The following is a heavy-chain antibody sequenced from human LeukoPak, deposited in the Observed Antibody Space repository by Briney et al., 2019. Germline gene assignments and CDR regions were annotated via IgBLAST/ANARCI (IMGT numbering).Heavy chain of an antibody. J-gene: IGHJ4*02. CDR2: ITPYNGNT. Sequence: ASVKVSCKAFGYTFTSYGISWVRQAPGQGLEWMGWITPYNGNTNYAQKLQGRVTMTTDTSTSTAYMELRSLRSDDTAVYYCARAVPPNLEWFYYWGQGTLVTVSS. D-gene: IGHD3-3*01. V-gene: IGHV1-18*01. CDR1: GYTFTSYG. CDR3: ARAVPPNLEWFYY.